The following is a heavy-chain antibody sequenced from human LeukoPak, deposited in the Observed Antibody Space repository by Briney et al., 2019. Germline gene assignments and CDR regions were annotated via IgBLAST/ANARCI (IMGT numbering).Heavy chain of an antibody. CDR3: AKVLSGSQDY. J-gene: IGHJ4*02. V-gene: IGHV3-23*01. CDR1: GFTFSGYA. Sequence: GGSLRLSCAASGFTFSGYAMSRVRQAPGKGLKWPSTITGGAENTYYADSVKGRFTISRDNSKNTVYLQMNSLRAEDTAVYYCAKVLSGSQDYWGQGTLVTVFS. D-gene: IGHD1-26*01. CDR2: ITGGAENT.